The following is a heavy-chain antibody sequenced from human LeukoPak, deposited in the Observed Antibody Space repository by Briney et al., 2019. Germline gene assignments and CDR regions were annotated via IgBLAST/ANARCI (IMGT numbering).Heavy chain of an antibody. CDR1: GIAFSNAW. J-gene: IGHJ2*01. CDR2: IYRSTDGGTT. V-gene: IGHV3-15*01. CDR3: TTQGVVAVGSSYWYFDL. Sequence: GGSLRLSCAASGIAFSNAWMTWVRQAPGRGLEWVGRIYRSTDGGTTDYAAPVKGKSTISRDDSKNTLYLQMNSLRTEDTAVYYCTTQGVVAVGSSYWYFDLWGRGTLVTVSS. D-gene: IGHD2-15*01.